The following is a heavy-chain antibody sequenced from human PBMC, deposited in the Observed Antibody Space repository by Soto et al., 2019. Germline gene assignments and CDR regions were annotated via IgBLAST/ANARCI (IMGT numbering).Heavy chain of an antibody. Sequence: QVQLVESGGGVVQPGRSLRLSCAASGFTFSSYAMHWVRQAPGKGLEWVAVISYDGSNKYYADSVKGRFTISRDNSKNTLYLQMNSLRAEDTAVYYCARAYYYDSSGLLGEHYDYWGQGTLVTVSS. CDR1: GFTFSSYA. CDR3: ARAYYYDSSGLLGEHYDY. D-gene: IGHD3-22*01. CDR2: ISYDGSNK. J-gene: IGHJ4*02. V-gene: IGHV3-30-3*01.